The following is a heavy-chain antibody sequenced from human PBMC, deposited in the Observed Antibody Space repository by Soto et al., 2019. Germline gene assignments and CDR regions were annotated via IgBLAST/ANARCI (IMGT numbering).Heavy chain of an antibody. Sequence: GGSLRLSCAASGFTFSSYAISWVRQAPGKGLEWVSAISGSGGSTYYADSVKGRFTISRDNSKNTLYLQMNSLRAEDTAVYYCAKGFVGYYYDSSGPEGAFDIWGQGTMVTVSS. D-gene: IGHD3-22*01. V-gene: IGHV3-23*01. CDR2: ISGSGGST. J-gene: IGHJ3*02. CDR3: AKGFVGYYYDSSGPEGAFDI. CDR1: GFTFSSYA.